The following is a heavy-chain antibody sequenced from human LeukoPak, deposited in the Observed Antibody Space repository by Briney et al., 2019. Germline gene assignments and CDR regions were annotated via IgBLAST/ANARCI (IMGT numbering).Heavy chain of an antibody. CDR1: GFTVSDNY. D-gene: IGHD6-19*01. CDR2: VYSGGLT. V-gene: IGHV3-66*01. J-gene: IGHJ6*02. Sequence: PGGSLRLSCAASGFTVSDNYMSWVRQAPGKGLEWVSTVYSGGLTCYADPVKGRFTISRDNSKNTLYLQMSSLRAEDTAVYYCVRDRWPGLGDFWGQGTTVTASS. CDR3: VRDRWPGLGDF.